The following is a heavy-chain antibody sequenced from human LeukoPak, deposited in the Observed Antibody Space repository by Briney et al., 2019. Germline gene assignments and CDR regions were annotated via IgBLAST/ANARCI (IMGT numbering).Heavy chain of an antibody. Sequence: SVKLSCKASGYTFTSYGISWVRQAPGQGLEWMGGIIPLFGTPDYAQKFQDRLTITADKSTSTAYMELSSLTSEDAAVYYCASATLRCSGGSCYEMDVWGKGTTVTVSS. CDR3: ASATLRCSGGSCYEMDV. CDR2: IIPLFGTP. D-gene: IGHD2-15*01. J-gene: IGHJ6*04. V-gene: IGHV1-69*06. CDR1: GYTFTSYG.